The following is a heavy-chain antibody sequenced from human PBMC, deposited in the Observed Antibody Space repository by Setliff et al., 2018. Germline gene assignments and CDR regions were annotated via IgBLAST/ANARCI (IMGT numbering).Heavy chain of an antibody. CDR3: ARGGGYGSGGSFHNAPFDY. J-gene: IGHJ4*02. D-gene: IGHD3-10*01. CDR1: GYSISSGYY. CDR2: IYHSGST. V-gene: IGHV4-38-2*01. Sequence: SETLSLTCAVSGYSISSGYYWGWIRQPPGKGLEWIGSIYHSGSTYYNPSLKSRVTISVDTSNKQFSLELRSLTAADTALYYCARGGGYGSGGSFHNAPFDYWGQGMLVTVSS.